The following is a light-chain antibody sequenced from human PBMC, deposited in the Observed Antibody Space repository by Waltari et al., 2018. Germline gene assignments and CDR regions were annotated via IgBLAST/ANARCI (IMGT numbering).Light chain of an antibody. CDR3: QQYINYYT. J-gene: IGKJ2*01. CDR1: QSVGGS. Sequence: EIVMTQSPATLSVSPGEGATLSCRARQSVGGSLALYQQKPGQAPRLLIYGASTRATGIPARFSGSGSGTEFTLTISSLQSEDFAVYYCQQYINYYTFGQGTKLEIK. CDR2: GAS. V-gene: IGKV3-15*01.